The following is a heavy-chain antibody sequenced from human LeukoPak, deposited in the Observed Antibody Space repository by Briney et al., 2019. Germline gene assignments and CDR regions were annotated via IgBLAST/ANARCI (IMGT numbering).Heavy chain of an antibody. J-gene: IGHJ4*02. V-gene: IGHV3-66*01. Sequence: GGCLRLSRAASGFTVSSNYMTRVRQAPGKGLEWVSVIYSGGSIYYAGSVKGRFTISRDNSKNTLYLQMNSLAAEDTAVYYCARGGSYGSHPDYWGQGTLVTVSS. CDR1: GFTVSSNY. CDR3: ARGGSYGSHPDY. D-gene: IGHD1-26*01. CDR2: IYSGGSI.